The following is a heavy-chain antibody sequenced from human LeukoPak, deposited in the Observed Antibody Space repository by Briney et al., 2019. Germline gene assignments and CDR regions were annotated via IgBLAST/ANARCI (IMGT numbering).Heavy chain of an antibody. Sequence: GRSLRLSCAASGFTFSSYAMHWVRQAPGKGLEWVAVISYDGSNKYYADSVKGRFTISRDNSKNTLYLQMNSLRADDTAVYYCARLRLRLGPLGYWGQGTLVTVSS. CDR2: ISYDGSNK. J-gene: IGHJ4*02. CDR3: ARLRLRLGPLGY. CDR1: GFTFSSYA. V-gene: IGHV3-30*04. D-gene: IGHD5-12*01.